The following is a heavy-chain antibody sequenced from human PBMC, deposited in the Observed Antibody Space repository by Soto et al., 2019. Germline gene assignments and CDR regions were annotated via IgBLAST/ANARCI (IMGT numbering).Heavy chain of an antibody. Sequence: ASVKVSCKASGYTFTGYYMHWVRQAPGQGLEWMGWINPNSGGTNYAQKFQGWVTMTRDTSISTAYMELSRLRSDDTAVYYCARAGGLGYCISTSCYGGAGYYYYGMDVWGQGTTVTVSS. CDR2: INPNSGGT. CDR3: ARAGGLGYCISTSCYGGAGYYYYGMDV. D-gene: IGHD2-2*01. V-gene: IGHV1-2*04. J-gene: IGHJ6*02. CDR1: GYTFTGYY.